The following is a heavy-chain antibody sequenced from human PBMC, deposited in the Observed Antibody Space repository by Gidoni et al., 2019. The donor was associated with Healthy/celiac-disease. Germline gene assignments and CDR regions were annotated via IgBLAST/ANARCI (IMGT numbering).Heavy chain of an antibody. V-gene: IGHV4-39*07. D-gene: IGHD7-27*01. CDR2: IYYSGST. J-gene: IGHJ4*02. CDR1: GGSISSSSYY. Sequence: QLQLQESCPGLVKPSETLSLTCTVSGGSISSSSYYWGWIRQPPGKGLEWIGSIYYSGSTYYNPSLKSRVTISVDTSKNQFSLKLSSVTAADTAVYYCARVASGVWVFDYWGQGTLVTVSS. CDR3: ARVASGVWVFDY.